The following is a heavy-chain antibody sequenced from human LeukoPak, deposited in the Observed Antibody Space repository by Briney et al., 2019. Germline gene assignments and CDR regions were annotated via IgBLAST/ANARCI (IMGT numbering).Heavy chain of an antibody. CDR1: GGSISSSSYY. V-gene: IGHV4-39*01. J-gene: IGHJ4*02. CDR2: IYYSGST. Sequence: SETLSLTCTVSGGSISSSSYYWGWIRQPPGKGLEWIGSIYYSGSTYYNPSLKSRVTISVDTSKNQFSLKLSSVTAADTAVYYCARGRGVVTATTYYFDYWGQGTLVTVSS. D-gene: IGHD2-21*02. CDR3: ARGRGVVTATTYYFDY.